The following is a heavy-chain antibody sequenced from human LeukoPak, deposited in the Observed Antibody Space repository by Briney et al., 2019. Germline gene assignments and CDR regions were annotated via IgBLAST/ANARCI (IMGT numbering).Heavy chain of an antibody. Sequence: GGSLRLSCAASGFTFSSYAMYWVRQAPGKGLEYVSAISNNGGTTYYANSVKGRFIISRENSKNTLYLQMGSLRAEDMAVYYCARDARVASYGHWFDPWGQGTLVTVSS. CDR1: GFTFSSYA. D-gene: IGHD2-21*01. J-gene: IGHJ5*02. CDR3: ARDARVASYGHWFDP. CDR2: ISNNGGTT. V-gene: IGHV3-64*01.